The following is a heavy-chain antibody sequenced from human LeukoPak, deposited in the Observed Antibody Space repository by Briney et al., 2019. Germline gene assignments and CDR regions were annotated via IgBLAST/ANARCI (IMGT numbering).Heavy chain of an antibody. J-gene: IGHJ4*02. CDR3: ARGTSSYDFWSGYYTFDY. CDR1: GFTFSSYE. CDR2: ISSSGSTI. Sequence: GGSLRLSCAASGFTFSSYEMNWVRQAPGKGLEWVSYISSSGSTIYYADSVKGRFTISRDNAKNSLYLQLNSLRAEDTAVYYCARGTSSYDFWSGYYTFDYWGQGTLVTVSS. D-gene: IGHD3-3*01. V-gene: IGHV3-48*03.